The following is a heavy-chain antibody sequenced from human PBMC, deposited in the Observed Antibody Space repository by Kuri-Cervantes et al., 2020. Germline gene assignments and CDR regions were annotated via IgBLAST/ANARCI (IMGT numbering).Heavy chain of an antibody. CDR3: ARDAYGGGSGIFGY. J-gene: IGHJ4*02. CDR2: IYTSGST. Sequence: GSLRLSCAASGFTFSNSWMHWVRQAPGKGLEWIGRIYTSGSTNYNPSLKSRVTISVDTSKNQFSLKLSSVTAADTAVYYCARDAYGGGSGIFGYWGQGTLVTVSS. V-gene: IGHV4-4*08. CDR1: GFTFSNSW. D-gene: IGHD4-23*01.